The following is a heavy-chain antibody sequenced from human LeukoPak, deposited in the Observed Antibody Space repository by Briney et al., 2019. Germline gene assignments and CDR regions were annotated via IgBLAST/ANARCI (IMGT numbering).Heavy chain of an antibody. Sequence: GGSLTLSCAASGFTFSSYSMNWVRQAPGKGLEWVSSISSSSSYIYYADSVKGRFTISRNNAKNSLYLQMNSLRAEDTAVYYCARDWGSSWYEEDYYYYYGMDVWGQGTTVTVSS. CDR3: ARDWGSSWYEEDYYYYYGMDV. CDR2: ISSSSSYI. J-gene: IGHJ6*02. D-gene: IGHD6-13*01. CDR1: GFTFSSYS. V-gene: IGHV3-21*01.